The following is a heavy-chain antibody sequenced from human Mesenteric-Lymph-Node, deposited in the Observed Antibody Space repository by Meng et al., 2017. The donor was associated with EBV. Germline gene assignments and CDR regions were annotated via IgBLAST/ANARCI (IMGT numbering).Heavy chain of an antibody. J-gene: IGHJ4*02. CDR3: ARPRRWLQSEFDF. V-gene: IGHV4-34*01. Sequence: QVQFTHGGAGLLKPSETLSPPCVVYAGSFSNYYWSWIRQSPEKGLEWIGEINRIGGTDYNPSLKSRVTISVDTSKNQFSLRLSSVTTADTAMYYCARPRRWLQSEFDFWGPGTLVTVSS. D-gene: IGHD5-24*01. CDR1: AGSFSNYY. CDR2: INRIGGT.